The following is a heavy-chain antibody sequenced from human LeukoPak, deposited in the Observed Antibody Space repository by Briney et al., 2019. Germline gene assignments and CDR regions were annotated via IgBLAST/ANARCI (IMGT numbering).Heavy chain of an antibody. CDR1: GYTFTSYD. Sequence: ASVKVSCKASGYTFTSYDINWVRQATGEGLEWMGWMNPNSGNTGYAQKFQGRVTTTRNTSISTAYMELSSLRSEDTAVYYCALYYDFWSGYFAYGMDVWGQGTTVTVSS. V-gene: IGHV1-8*01. CDR2: MNPNSGNT. J-gene: IGHJ6*02. CDR3: ALYYDFWSGYFAYGMDV. D-gene: IGHD3-3*01.